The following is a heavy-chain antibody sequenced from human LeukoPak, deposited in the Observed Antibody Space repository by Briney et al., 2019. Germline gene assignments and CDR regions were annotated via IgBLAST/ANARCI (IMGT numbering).Heavy chain of an antibody. D-gene: IGHD3-10*01. J-gene: IGHJ6*02. CDR1: GGSISSYY. CDR3: ARERGSGYYGSGSYFTYYYYGMDV. Sequence: SETLSLTCTVSGGSISSYYWSWIRQPPGKGLEWIGYIYYSGSTNYNPSLKSRVTISVDTSKNQISLKLSSVTAADTAVYYCARERGSGYYGSGSYFTYYYYGMDVWGQGTTVTVSS. CDR2: IYYSGST. V-gene: IGHV4-59*01.